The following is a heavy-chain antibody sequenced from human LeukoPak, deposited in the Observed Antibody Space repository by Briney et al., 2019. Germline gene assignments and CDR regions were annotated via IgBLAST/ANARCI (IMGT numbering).Heavy chain of an antibody. Sequence: QAGGSLRLSCSASGFTLSNYAMHWVRQSPGKGLEYVSALSADGNSKFYAESVKGRFTISRDSSNNTLHLQMSSLRPEDTAVYYCVRKGWVSGAIDYWGQRTLVTVSS. D-gene: IGHD6-13*01. CDR3: VRKGWVSGAIDY. V-gene: IGHV3-64D*06. CDR1: GFTLSNYA. CDR2: LSADGNSK. J-gene: IGHJ4*02.